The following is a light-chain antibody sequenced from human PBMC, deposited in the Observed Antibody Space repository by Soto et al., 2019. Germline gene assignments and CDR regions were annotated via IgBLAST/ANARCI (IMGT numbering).Light chain of an antibody. V-gene: IGLV2-14*01. J-gene: IGLJ2*01. CDR3: SSYTSSSTLV. Sequence: SALTQPASVSGSPGQSITISCTGTCSDVGGYNYVSWYQQHPGKAPKFMIYDVSNRPSGVSNRFSGSKSGNTASLTISGLQAEDEADYYCSSYTSSSTLVFGGGTKLTVL. CDR1: CSDVGGYNY. CDR2: DVS.